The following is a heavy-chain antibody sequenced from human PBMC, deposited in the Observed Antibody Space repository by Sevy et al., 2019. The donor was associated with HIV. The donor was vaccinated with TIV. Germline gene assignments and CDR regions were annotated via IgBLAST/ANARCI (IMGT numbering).Heavy chain of an antibody. CDR2: IKPDGSQK. V-gene: IGHV3-7*03. CDR1: GFTFSNYW. Sequence: GGSLRLSCAASGFTFSNYWMTWVRQAPGKGLEWVANIKPDGSQKYYVDSLKGRFTISRDNAKNSLYLQMGSLTDEDTAVYYCARDRRVEYGGSHYWGQGALVTVSS. CDR3: ARDRRVEYGGSHY. D-gene: IGHD3-10*01. J-gene: IGHJ4*02.